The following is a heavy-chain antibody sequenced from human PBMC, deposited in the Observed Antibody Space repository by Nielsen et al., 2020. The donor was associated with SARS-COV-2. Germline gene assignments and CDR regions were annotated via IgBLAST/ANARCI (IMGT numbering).Heavy chain of an antibody. J-gene: IGHJ2*01. CDR3: ATATSCCSNRYFDL. CDR1: GFTFDDYA. V-gene: IGHV3-9*01. Sequence: GGSLRLSCAASGFTFDDYAMHWVRQAPGKGLEWVSGISWNSGSIGYADSVKGRFTISRDNAKNSLYLQMNSLRAEDTALYYCATATSCCSNRYFDLWGRGTLVTVSS. CDR2: ISWNSGSI. D-gene: IGHD2-2*01.